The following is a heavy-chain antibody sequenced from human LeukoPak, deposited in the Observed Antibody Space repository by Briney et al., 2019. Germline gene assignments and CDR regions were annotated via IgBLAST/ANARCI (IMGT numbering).Heavy chain of an antibody. Sequence: GGSLRLSCAASGFTVSSNYMGWVRQAPGKGLEWVSVIYSGGSTYYADSVKGRFTISRDNSKNTLYLQMNSLRAEDTAVYYCARSGTTVTADLYYWGQGTLVTVSS. J-gene: IGHJ4*02. CDR2: IYSGGST. CDR3: ARSGTTVTADLYY. V-gene: IGHV3-53*01. D-gene: IGHD4-11*01. CDR1: GFTVSSNY.